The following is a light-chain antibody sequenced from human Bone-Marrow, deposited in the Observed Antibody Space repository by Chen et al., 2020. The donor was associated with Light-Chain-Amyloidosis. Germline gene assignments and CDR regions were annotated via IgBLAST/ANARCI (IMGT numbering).Light chain of an antibody. J-gene: IGLJ2*01. V-gene: IGLV3-25*03. CDR2: RDT. CDR3: QSADSSGTYEVI. CDR1: DLPTKY. Sequence: YELTQPPSVSVFPGQTARITCSGDDLPTKYAYWYQQKPGQAPVLVIHRDTERTSGISERFSSSSTGTTATLTISGVQAEDEADYHCQSADSSGTYEVIFGGGTKLTVL.